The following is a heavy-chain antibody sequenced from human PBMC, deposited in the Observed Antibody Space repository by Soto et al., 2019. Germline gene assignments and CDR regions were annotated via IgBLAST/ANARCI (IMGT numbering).Heavy chain of an antibody. D-gene: IGHD6-19*01. Sequence: SVKVSCKASGYTFTGYYMHWVRQAPGQGLEWMGGIIPIFGTANYAQKCQGRVTITADESTSTAYMELSSLRSEDTAVYYCARGKLQWLRIDYWGQGTLVTV. CDR2: IIPIFGTA. V-gene: IGHV1-69*13. J-gene: IGHJ4*02. CDR1: GYTFTGYY. CDR3: ARGKLQWLRIDY.